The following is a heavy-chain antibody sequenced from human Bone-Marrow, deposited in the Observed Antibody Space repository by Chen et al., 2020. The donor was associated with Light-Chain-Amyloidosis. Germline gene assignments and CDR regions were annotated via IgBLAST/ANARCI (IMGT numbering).Heavy chain of an antibody. Sequence: QVQLQESGPGLVRPSQTLSLTCTVSGVSISSAGYYWSWIRQHPGKGLEWIEHIFYSGSTYANPSLKSRVAISVDTSKNQFSLKVSSVTAADTAVYYCARADASYYYYGMDVWGQGTTVTVSS. CDR2: IFYSGST. CDR3: ARADASYYYYGMDV. CDR1: GVSISSAGYY. V-gene: IGHV4-31*03. J-gene: IGHJ6*02.